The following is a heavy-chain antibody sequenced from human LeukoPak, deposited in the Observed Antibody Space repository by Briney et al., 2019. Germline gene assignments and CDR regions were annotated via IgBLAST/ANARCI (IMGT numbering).Heavy chain of an antibody. CDR2: INPNSGGT. V-gene: IGHV1-2*02. J-gene: IGHJ4*02. D-gene: IGHD3-16*01. Sequence: ASVKVSCKASGYTFTGYYMHWVRQAPGQGLEWMGWINPNSGGTNYAQKLQGRVTMTTDTSTSTAYMELRSLRSDDTAVYYCARALGEGGYYFDYWGQGTLVTVSS. CDR1: GYTFTGYY. CDR3: ARALGEGGYYFDY.